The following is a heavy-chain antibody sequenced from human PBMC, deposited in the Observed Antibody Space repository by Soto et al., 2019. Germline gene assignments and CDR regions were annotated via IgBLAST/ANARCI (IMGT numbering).Heavy chain of an antibody. CDR2: ISYDGSNK. Sequence: PGGSLRLSCAASGFTFSSYGMHWVRQAPGKGLEWVAVISYDGSNKYYADSVKGRFTISRDGSKNTVFLQMNSLRAEDTAVYYCAKDLGYCSSTACYDFYAMDVWGQGTTVTVSS. CDR1: GFTFSSYG. J-gene: IGHJ6*02. D-gene: IGHD2-2*01. V-gene: IGHV3-30*18. CDR3: AKDLGYCSSTACYDFYAMDV.